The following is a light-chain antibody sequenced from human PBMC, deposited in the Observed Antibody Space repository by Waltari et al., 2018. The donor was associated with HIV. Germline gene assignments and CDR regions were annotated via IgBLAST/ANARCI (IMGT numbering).Light chain of an antibody. J-gene: IGLJ3*02. V-gene: IGLV3-21*04. Sequence: SSVLTQPHSVSVATGAADTLSCVAWNIGGSSVHWYKQQPGQAPVLVTRYNSDRPSGIPDRISGSNSGHTATLTITRVETGDEATYYGQVWDSSNEHVVFGGGTELTVL. CDR3: QVWDSSNEHVV. CDR1: NIGGSS. CDR2: YNS.